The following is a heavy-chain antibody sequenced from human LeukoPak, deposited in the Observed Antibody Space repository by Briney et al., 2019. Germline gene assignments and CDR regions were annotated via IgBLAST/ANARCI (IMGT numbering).Heavy chain of an antibody. V-gene: IGHV6-1*01. D-gene: IGHD3-3*01. J-gene: IGHJ4*02. CDR1: GDSVSSNSAA. CDR3: AKPYYRSGTGGFDS. Sequence: SQTLSLTCVISGDSVSSNSAAWNWIRQSPSRGLEWLGRTYYRSKWYYHYAVSMKSRITVNPDTSKNQISLKVTSVTAADTAVYYCAKPYYRSGTGGFDSWGQGTLVTVSS. CDR2: TYYRSKWYY.